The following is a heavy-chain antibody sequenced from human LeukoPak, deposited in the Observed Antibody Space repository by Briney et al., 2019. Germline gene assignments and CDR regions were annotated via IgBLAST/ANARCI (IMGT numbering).Heavy chain of an antibody. D-gene: IGHD6-19*01. J-gene: IGHJ4*02. CDR3: ARGWPRFDY. Sequence: SQTLSLTCAISGDSVSSNSAAWSWIRQSPSRGLEWLGRTYYRSKWSTVYAESANSRITINTDTSKNQFSLQLNSVTPEDTAVYYCARGWPRFDYWGQGTPVTVST. CDR1: GDSVSSNSAA. V-gene: IGHV6-1*01. CDR2: TYYRSKWST.